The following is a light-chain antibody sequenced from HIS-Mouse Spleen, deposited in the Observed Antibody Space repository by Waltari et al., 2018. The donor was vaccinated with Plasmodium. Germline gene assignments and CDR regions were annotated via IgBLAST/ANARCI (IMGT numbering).Light chain of an antibody. V-gene: IGKV3-15*01. CDR1: QSVSSN. CDR3: QQYNNWSFT. Sequence: DIVMTQSPATLSVSPGERATHSCRASQSVSSNLAWYQQKPGQAPRLLIYGASTRATGIPARFSGSGSGTEFTLTISSLQSEDFAVYYCQQYNNWSFTFGPGTKVDIK. J-gene: IGKJ3*01. CDR2: GAS.